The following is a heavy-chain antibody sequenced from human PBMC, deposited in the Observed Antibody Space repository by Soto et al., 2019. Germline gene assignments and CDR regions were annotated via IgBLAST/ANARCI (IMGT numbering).Heavy chain of an antibody. CDR2: IYYSGST. D-gene: IGHD4-17*01. V-gene: IGHV4-30-4*01. J-gene: IGHJ4*02. CDR1: GGSISSGDYY. Sequence: QVQLQESGPGLVKPSQTLSLTCTVSGGSISSGDYYWSWIRQPPGKGLEWIGSIYYSGSTYYNPSRKSRVTRAVDTSKNQFSLKLRSVTAADTAVYYCARAPPYGALDYWGQGTLVTVSS. CDR3: ARAPPYGALDY.